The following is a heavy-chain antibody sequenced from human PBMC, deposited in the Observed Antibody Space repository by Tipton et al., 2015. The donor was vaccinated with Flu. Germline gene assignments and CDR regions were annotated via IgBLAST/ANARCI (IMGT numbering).Heavy chain of an antibody. CDR3: ARAGEGGWYFDP. D-gene: IGHD3-16*01. J-gene: IGHJ2*01. V-gene: IGHV6-1*01. CDR1: GDSVSSNSAA. Sequence: GLVKPSQTLSLTWAISGDSVSSNSAAWHWIRQSPSRGLEWLGRTYYRSKWHNDYAVSVKSRITINPDTSKNQFSLQLNSVSPEDTAVYFCARAGEGGWYFDPWGRGTLVPVSS. CDR2: TYYRSKWHN.